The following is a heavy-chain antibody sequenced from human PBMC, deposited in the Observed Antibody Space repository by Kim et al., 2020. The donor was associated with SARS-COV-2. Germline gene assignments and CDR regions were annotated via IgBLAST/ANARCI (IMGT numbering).Heavy chain of an antibody. CDR3: ANLGDLNYYDSSGYYDY. J-gene: IGHJ4*02. Sequence: GGSLRLSCAASGFTFSSYGMHWVRQAPGKGLEWVAVISYDGSNKYYAYSVKGRFTISRDNSNNTLYLQMNSLRAEDTAVYYCANLGDLNYYDSSGYYDYWGQGTLVTVSS. CDR1: GFTFSSYG. CDR2: ISYDGSNK. V-gene: IGHV3-30*18. D-gene: IGHD3-22*01.